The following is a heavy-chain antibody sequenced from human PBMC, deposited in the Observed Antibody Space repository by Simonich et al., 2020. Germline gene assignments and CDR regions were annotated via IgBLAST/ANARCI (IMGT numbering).Heavy chain of an antibody. CDR2: INHSGST. CDR1: GGSFSGYY. Sequence: QVQLQQWGAGLLKPSETLSLTCAVYGGSFSGYYWSWIRQPPGKGLEWIGEINHSGSTNYNQTLKGRVTISVDTSKNQFSLKVSYGTAADTAVYYCARGLRVAAAGTAFQHWGQGTLVTVSS. D-gene: IGHD6-13*01. J-gene: IGHJ1*01. CDR3: ARGLRVAAAGTAFQH. V-gene: IGHV4-34*01.